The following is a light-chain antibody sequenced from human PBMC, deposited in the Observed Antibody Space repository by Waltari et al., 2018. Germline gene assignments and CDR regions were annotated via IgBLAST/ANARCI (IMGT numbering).Light chain of an antibody. CDR3: QQYDNLTFT. V-gene: IGKV1-33*01. Sequence: DIQMTQSPSSLSASVGDRVTITCQASQDISNYLNWYQQKPGKAPKLLIHEASNLETGVPSRFSGSGSETDFTFTISSLQPEDIATYYCQQYDNLTFTFGPGTKVDIK. J-gene: IGKJ3*01. CDR1: QDISNY. CDR2: EAS.